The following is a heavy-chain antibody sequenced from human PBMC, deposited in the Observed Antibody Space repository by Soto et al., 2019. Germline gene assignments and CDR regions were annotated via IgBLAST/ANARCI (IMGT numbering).Heavy chain of an antibody. V-gene: IGHV4-34*01. CDR2: INHSGST. D-gene: IGHD6-13*01. CDR3: ARSGRSSWFNYFDY. J-gene: IGHJ4*02. Sequence: PSETLSLTCAVYGGSFSGYYWSWIRQPPGKGLEWIGEINHSGSTNYNPSLKSRVTISVDTSKNQFSLKLSSVTTADTAVYYCARSGRSSWFNYFDYWGQGTLVTVSS. CDR1: GGSFSGYY.